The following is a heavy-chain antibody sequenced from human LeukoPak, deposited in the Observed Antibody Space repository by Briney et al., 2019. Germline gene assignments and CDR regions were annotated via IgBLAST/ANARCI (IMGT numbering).Heavy chain of an antibody. CDR3: ASGGGSSGSYYENFDY. Sequence: ASVKVSCKASGFTFTSSAMPWVRQARGQGLEWMGWIVVGSGNTNYAQKFQERVTITRDMSTSTAYMELSSLRSEDTAVYYCASGGGSSGSYYENFDYWGQGTLVTVSS. CDR2: IVVGSGNT. CDR1: GFTFTSSA. J-gene: IGHJ4*02. D-gene: IGHD1-26*01. V-gene: IGHV1-58*02.